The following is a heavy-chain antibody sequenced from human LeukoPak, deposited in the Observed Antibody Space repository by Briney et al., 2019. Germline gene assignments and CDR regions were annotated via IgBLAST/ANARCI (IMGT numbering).Heavy chain of an antibody. V-gene: IGHV4-59*01. J-gene: IGHJ5*02. Sequence: SETLSRTCTVAGGSISSYYWSCILQPPGKGLEWSGYIYYSESTNYNPSLKGRVTISVDTSKNKFSLKLSSETAAEPAVYYCAREVVGRDCGDYVVRLNWFDPWGQGTLVTVSS. CDR1: GGSISSYY. CDR2: IYYSEST. D-gene: IGHD4-17*01. CDR3: AREVVGRDCGDYVVRLNWFDP.